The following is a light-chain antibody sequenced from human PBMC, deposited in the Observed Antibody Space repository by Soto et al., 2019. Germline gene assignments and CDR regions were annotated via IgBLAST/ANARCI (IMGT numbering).Light chain of an antibody. V-gene: IGLV7-46*01. CDR2: DTS. CDR1: TGDVTNGRW. J-gene: IGLJ7*01. Sequence: QAVVTKEPSLTVSPGGTVTLTCGSSTGDVTNGRWPYWFQQRPGQVPRTLIHDTSNKHSWTPARFSGSLLGGKAALTLSGAQPDDEAAYHCLLFYDGVAVFGGGTQRTVL. CDR3: LLFYDGVAV.